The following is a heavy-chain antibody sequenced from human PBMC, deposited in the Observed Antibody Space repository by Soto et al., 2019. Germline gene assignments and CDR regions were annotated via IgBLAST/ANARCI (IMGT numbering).Heavy chain of an antibody. D-gene: IGHD3-3*01. V-gene: IGHV3-30*18. J-gene: IGHJ6*02. CDR1: GSTFSSYG. CDR3: AKMGREDFWSGYLNYYSYCMVV. Sequence: PGGSLRLSCAASGSTFSSYGMHWVRQAPGKGLEWVAVISYDGSNKYYADSVKGRFTISRDNSKNTLYLQMNSLRAEDTAVYYCAKMGREDFWSGYLNYYSYCMVVWGQGTMVTVSS. CDR2: ISYDGSNK.